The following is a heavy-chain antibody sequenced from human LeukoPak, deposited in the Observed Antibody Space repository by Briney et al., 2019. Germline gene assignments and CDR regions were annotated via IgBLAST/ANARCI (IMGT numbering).Heavy chain of an antibody. CDR2: IYNSGSA. D-gene: IGHD1-7*01. Sequence: PSETLSLTCTVSGGSVSDDSYYWSWIRQPPGTGLEWIGYIYNSGSAFYNPSLKSRITMAADTSKNQFSLNLTSVTDADTAVYYCARATELQFDPWGQGTLVTVSS. CDR3: ARATELQFDP. V-gene: IGHV4-30-4*01. CDR1: GGSVSDDSYY. J-gene: IGHJ5*02.